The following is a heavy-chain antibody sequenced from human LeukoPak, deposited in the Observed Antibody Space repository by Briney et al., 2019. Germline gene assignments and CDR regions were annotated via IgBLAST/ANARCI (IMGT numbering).Heavy chain of an antibody. D-gene: IGHD4-17*01. CDR1: GFTFDDYG. CDR2: INWNGGST. CDR3: ARVRRGDYGVDY. J-gene: IGHJ4*02. Sequence: GGSLRLSCAASGFTFDDYGMSWVRQAPGKGLEWVSGINWNGGSTGYADSVKGRFTISRGNAKNSLYLQMNSLRAEDTALYYCARVRRGDYGVDYWGQGTLVTVSS. V-gene: IGHV3-20*04.